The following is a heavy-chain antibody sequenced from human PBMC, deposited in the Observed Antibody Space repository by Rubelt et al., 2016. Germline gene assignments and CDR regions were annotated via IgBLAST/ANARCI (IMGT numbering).Heavy chain of an antibody. V-gene: IGHV1-8*01. CDR2: MNPNSGNT. Sequence: QVQLVQSGAEVKKPGASVKVSCKASGYTFTSYDINWVRQATGQGLEWMGWMNPNSGNTGYAQKFQGRVTMTRNTSISTAYMELSSLRAEDTAVYYCAGLSSTICGVVVYYYGMDVWGQGTTVTVSS. CDR3: AGLSSTICGVVVYYYGMDV. J-gene: IGHJ6*02. D-gene: IGHD3-3*01. CDR1: GYTFTSYD.